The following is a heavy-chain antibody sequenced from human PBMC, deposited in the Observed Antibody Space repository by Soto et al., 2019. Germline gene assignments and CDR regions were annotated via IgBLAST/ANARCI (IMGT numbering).Heavy chain of an antibody. J-gene: IGHJ4*02. V-gene: IGHV6-1*01. Sequence: QVQLQQSGPGLVKPSQTLSLTCAISGDSVSSNSAAWNWIGQSPSRGLEWLGRTYYRSKRYNVYALSVKSRITITPPPPKNHFSLQLNSVTPEDTAVYYFARAIAAPSIHYSGQGTLVTVSS. D-gene: IGHD6-6*01. CDR3: ARAIAAPSIHY. CDR1: GDSVSSNSAA. CDR2: TYYRSKRYN.